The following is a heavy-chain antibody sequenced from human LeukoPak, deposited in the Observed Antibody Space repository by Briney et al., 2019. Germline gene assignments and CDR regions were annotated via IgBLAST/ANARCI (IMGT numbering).Heavy chain of an antibody. V-gene: IGHV3-23*01. CDR3: AKLWEAGYDAYFDY. CDR2: ISGSGGTT. J-gene: IGHJ4*02. CDR1: GFTFSSYA. D-gene: IGHD5-12*01. Sequence: GGSLRLSCAASGFTFSSYAMSWVRQAPGKGLEWVSAISGSGGTTYYADSVRGRFTISRDNSKNTLYLQMNSLRAEDTAVYYCAKLWEAGYDAYFDYWGQGTLVTVSS.